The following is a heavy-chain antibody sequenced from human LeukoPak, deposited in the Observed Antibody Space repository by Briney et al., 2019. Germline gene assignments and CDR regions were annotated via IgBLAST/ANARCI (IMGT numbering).Heavy chain of an antibody. CDR2: ISGSGDTK. CDR3: AKSRGRAVASAFDY. V-gene: IGHV3-23*01. Sequence: PGGSLRLSCGASGFIFSSHWMSWVRQAPGKGLEWVSSISGSGDTKNYADSVKGRFTISRDNSKITLFLQMNRLRAEDTAIYYCAKSRGRAVASAFDYWGRGTLVTVSS. CDR1: GFIFSSHW. J-gene: IGHJ4*02. D-gene: IGHD6-19*01.